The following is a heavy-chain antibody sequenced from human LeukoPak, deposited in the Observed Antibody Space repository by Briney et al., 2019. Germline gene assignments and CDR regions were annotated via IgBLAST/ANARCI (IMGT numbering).Heavy chain of an antibody. D-gene: IGHD6-19*01. CDR3: AREIGSGWYGEYFQH. CDR1: GGSFSGYY. J-gene: IGHJ1*01. Sequence: SETLSLTCAVYGGSFSGYYWSWIRQPPGKGLEWIGEINHSGSTNYNPSLKSRVTISVDTSKNQFSLKLSSVTAADTAVYYCAREIGSGWYGEYFQHWGQGTLVTVSS. CDR2: INHSGST. V-gene: IGHV4-34*01.